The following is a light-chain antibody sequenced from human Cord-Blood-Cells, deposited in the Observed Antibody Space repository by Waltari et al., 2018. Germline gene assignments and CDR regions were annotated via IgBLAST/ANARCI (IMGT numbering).Light chain of an antibody. CDR2: DAS. Sequence: IQITKSPSPVCGSVGDRVTITCQSSQASGNLLKWYQQKPGNAPKPLIYDASNLETGVPSRVSGSGSGTDCTVIMSRLHPEDIGTYYWQQYDNLRTFGQGTRLEIK. J-gene: IGKJ5*01. V-gene: IGKV1-33*01. CDR1: QASGNL. CDR3: QQYDNLRT.